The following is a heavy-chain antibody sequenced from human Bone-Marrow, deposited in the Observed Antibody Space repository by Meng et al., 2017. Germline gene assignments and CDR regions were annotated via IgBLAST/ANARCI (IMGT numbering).Heavy chain of an antibody. CDR2: ISSSSSYI. V-gene: IGHV3-21*01. J-gene: IGHJ6*02. CDR3: ARDGRGAYDILTGYYPGDYYYGMDV. CDR1: GFTFSSYS. Sequence: GGSLRLSCAASGFTFSSYSMNWVRQAPGKGLEWVSSISSSSSYIYYADSVKGQFTISRDNAKNSLYLQMNSLRAEDTAVYYCARDGRGAYDILTGYYPGDYYYGMDVWGQGTTVTVSS. D-gene: IGHD3-9*01.